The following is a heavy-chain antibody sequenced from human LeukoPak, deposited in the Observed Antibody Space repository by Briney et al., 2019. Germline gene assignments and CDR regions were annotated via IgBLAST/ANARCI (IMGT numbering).Heavy chain of an antibody. J-gene: IGHJ4*02. CDR2: IDSISNYM. CDR3: ARVGGSYYGDY. D-gene: IGHD3-10*01. Sequence: GGSLRLSCAASGSTFSRYTMIWVRQAPGKGLEWVSSIDSISNYMYYADSVKGRFTISRDNAKNSLYLQMNSLRAEDTAVYYCARVGGSYYGDYWGQGTLVTVSS. V-gene: IGHV3-21*01. CDR1: GSTFSRYT.